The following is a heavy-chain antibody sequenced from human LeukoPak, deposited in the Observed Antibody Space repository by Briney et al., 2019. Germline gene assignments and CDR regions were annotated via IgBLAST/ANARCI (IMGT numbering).Heavy chain of an antibody. CDR1: GGSISSYY. V-gene: IGHV4-59*08. Sequence: PSETLSLTCTVSGGSISSYYWYWIRQPPGKGLEWIGYMYNSGSTDYNPSLKSRVAISVDTSKNQFSLKLTSVTAADTAVYYCARHWYSSGHLPPVDWGQGTLVTVSS. CDR2: MYNSGST. D-gene: IGHD3-22*01. J-gene: IGHJ4*02. CDR3: ARHWYSSGHLPPVD.